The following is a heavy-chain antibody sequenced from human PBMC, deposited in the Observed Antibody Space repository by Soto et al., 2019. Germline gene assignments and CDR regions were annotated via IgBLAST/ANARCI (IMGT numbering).Heavy chain of an antibody. CDR3: ARLQLVQKVIDY. J-gene: IGHJ4*02. Sequence: SETLSLTCTVSGDSISTYYWSWIRQPPGKGLQWIGYIFYSGGTAYNPSLRSRVTISLDMSKKQISLKLSSVTTADTATYFCARLQLVQKVIDYWGQGTLVTVSS. D-gene: IGHD1-1*01. CDR2: IFYSGGT. V-gene: IGHV4-59*01. CDR1: GDSISTYY.